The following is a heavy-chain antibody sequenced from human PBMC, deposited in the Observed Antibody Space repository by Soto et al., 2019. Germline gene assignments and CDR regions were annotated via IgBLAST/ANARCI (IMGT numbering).Heavy chain of an antibody. J-gene: IGHJ4*02. V-gene: IGHV4-39*01. CDR1: GGSVGSSNYY. D-gene: IGHD6-19*01. CDR2: IYYNGRT. CDR3: ARQEGYTSGCQGY. Sequence: QLQLQESGPGLVKPSETLSLTCSVSGGSVGSSNYYWGWVRQPPGEGLEWIGSIYYNGRTNYNPSLNSRVTRSLDTSKNQFSLKLTSVTAADTAIYYCARQEGYTSGCQGYWGQGTLVTVSS.